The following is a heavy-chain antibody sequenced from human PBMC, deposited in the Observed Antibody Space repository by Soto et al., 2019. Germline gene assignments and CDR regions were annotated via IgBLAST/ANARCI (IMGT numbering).Heavy chain of an antibody. Sequence: QVQLVQSGAEVKKPGASVKVSCKASGYTFTSYGISWVRQAPGQGLEWMGWISAYNGNTNYAQKLQGRVTMTTDTSTSTAYMELRSLRSDDTAVYYCARGSLPYYYDSSGYYPPDYRGQGTLVTVSS. D-gene: IGHD3-22*01. CDR2: ISAYNGNT. J-gene: IGHJ4*02. CDR1: GYTFTSYG. V-gene: IGHV1-18*04. CDR3: ARGSLPYYYDSSGYYPPDY.